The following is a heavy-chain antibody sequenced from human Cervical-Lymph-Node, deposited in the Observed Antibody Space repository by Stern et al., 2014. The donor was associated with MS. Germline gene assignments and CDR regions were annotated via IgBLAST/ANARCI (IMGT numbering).Heavy chain of an antibody. D-gene: IGHD4-17*01. V-gene: IGHV2-5*02. J-gene: IGHJ6*02. CDR2: IYWDADE. CDR3: AHTTVIFDEAYGLDV. Sequence: QVTLKESGPTLVKPTQTLTLTCTFSWFSLNTSGEGVGWIRQPPGKALECLAGIYWDADERYSPSLNSRLTITKDTSKNQVVLTMVNMDPVDTGTYYCAHTTVIFDEAYGLDVWGQGTTVTVAS. CDR1: WFSLNTSGEG.